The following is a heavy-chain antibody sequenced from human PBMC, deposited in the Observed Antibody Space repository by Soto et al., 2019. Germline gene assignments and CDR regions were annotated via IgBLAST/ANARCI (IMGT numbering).Heavy chain of an antibody. V-gene: IGHV1-2*04. CDR1: GYTFTGYY. Sequence: SSVKVSCKASGYTFTGYYMHWVAQAPGQGREWMVWVNPNSGGTNYAQKFQGWVTMTRDTPISTAYMELNRLTSHDTAVYYCALGYCSGGSCYDWFDPWGQGTLVTVSS. CDR2: VNPNSGGT. D-gene: IGHD2-15*01. J-gene: IGHJ5*02. CDR3: ALGYCSGGSCYDWFDP.